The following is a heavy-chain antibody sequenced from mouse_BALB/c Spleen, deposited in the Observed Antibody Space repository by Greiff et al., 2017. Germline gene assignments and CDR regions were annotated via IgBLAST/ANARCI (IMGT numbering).Heavy chain of an antibody. D-gene: IGHD1-1*02. CDR3: ARHPYGIFDY. J-gene: IGHJ2*01. CDR2: ISSGGSYT. CDR1: GFTFSSYG. Sequence: EVKLMESGGDLVKPGGSLKLSCAASGFTFSSYGMSWVRQTPDKRLEWVATISSGGSYTYYPDSVKGRFTISRDNAKNTLYLQMSSLKSEDTAMYYCARHPYGIFDYWGQGTTLTVSS. V-gene: IGHV5-6*01.